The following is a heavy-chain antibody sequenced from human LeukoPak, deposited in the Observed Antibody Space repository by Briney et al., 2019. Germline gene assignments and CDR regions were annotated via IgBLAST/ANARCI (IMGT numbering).Heavy chain of an antibody. CDR3: ARVERVATIWNY. V-gene: IGHV3-21*01. Sequence: GGSLRLSCAASGFTFSSYSMNWVRQAPGKGLEWVSSISSSSSYIYYADSVKGRFTISRDNAKNSLYLQMNSLRAEDTAVYYCARVERVATIWNYWGQGTLVTVSS. D-gene: IGHD5-12*01. CDR1: GFTFSSYS. J-gene: IGHJ4*02. CDR2: ISSSSSYI.